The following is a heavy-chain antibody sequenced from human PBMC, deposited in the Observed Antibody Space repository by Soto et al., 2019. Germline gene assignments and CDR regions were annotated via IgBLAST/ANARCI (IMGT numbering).Heavy chain of an antibody. CDR2: INPSGSHT. D-gene: IGHD6-6*01. V-gene: IGHV3-11*06. CDR3: ASPIGYSSSPTTYFDY. J-gene: IGHJ4*02. Sequence: GGSLRLSCAVSGFTFSDHYMTWIRQALGKGLEWISYINPSGSHTDYADSVKGRFTMSRDNAENSLSLQMNSLRPEDTALYYCASPIGYSSSPTTYFDYWGQGTLVTVSS. CDR1: GFTFSDHY.